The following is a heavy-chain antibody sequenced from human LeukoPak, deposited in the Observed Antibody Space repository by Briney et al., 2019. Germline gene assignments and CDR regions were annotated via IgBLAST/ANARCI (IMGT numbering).Heavy chain of an antibody. CDR2: ISAYNGNT. CDR1: GYTFTSYG. J-gene: IGHJ4*02. CDR3: ARRNSGTYLDY. Sequence: ASVKVSCKASGYTFTSYGISWVRQAPGQGLEWMGWISAYNGNTNYAQKLQGRVTISRDTSATTAYMELRSLRSEDMAVYYCARRNSGTYLDYWGQGTLVTVSS. D-gene: IGHD3-10*01. V-gene: IGHV1-18*03.